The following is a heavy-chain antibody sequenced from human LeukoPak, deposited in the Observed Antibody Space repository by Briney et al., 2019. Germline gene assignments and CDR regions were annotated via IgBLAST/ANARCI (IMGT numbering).Heavy chain of an antibody. V-gene: IGHV3-30*18. CDR3: AKDSGTYSSGWYYYGMDV. CDR2: ISYDGSNN. Sequence: GRSLRLSCAASGFTFSSYGMHWVRQAPGKGLEWVAVISYDGSNNYYADSVKGRFTISRDNSKNTLYLQMNSLRAEDTAVYYCAKDSGTYSSGWYYYGMDVWGQGTTVTVSS. D-gene: IGHD6-19*01. J-gene: IGHJ6*02. CDR1: GFTFSSYG.